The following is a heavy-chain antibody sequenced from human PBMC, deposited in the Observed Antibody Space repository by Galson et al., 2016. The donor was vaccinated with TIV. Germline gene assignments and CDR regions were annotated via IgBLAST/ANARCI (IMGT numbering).Heavy chain of an antibody. Sequence: QSGAEVTKPGASVKVSCKASGYAFTSYYMHWVRQAPGQGPEWMGIINPSGGSTSYAQKFQGRVTMIRDTSTRTVYMELSSLRSEDTAVYYCVRGYGDHDYRGQGTLVTVSS. CDR2: INPSGGST. J-gene: IGHJ4*02. D-gene: IGHD4-17*01. V-gene: IGHV1-46*01. CDR3: VRGYGDHDY. CDR1: GYAFTSYY.